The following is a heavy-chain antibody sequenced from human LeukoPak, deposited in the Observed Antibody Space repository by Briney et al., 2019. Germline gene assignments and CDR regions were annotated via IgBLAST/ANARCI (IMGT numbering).Heavy chain of an antibody. J-gene: IGHJ4*02. Sequence: PGGSLRLSCAASGFTFSSYWMSWVRQAPGKGLEWVANIKQDGSEKYYVDSVKGRFTISRDNAKNSLYLQMNGLRAEDTAVYYCAGNPKTRIAVAGTHLAYWGQGTLVTVSS. D-gene: IGHD6-19*01. CDR3: AGNPKTRIAVAGTHLAY. CDR1: GFTFSSYW. CDR2: IKQDGSEK. V-gene: IGHV3-7*01.